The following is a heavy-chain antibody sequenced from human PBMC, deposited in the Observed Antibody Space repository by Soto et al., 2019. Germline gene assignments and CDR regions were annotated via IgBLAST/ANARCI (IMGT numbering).Heavy chain of an antibody. CDR3: ARQPRGPGYGERGLYFDY. J-gene: IGHJ4*02. Sequence: PSETLSLTCTVSGGSTNTRSDYWGWIRQPPGKGLEWIGSVYYSGSTYDNPSLQSRVTISVDTSRNQFSLKLMSVTAADTAVYFCARQPRGPGYGERGLYFDYWRQRTLVTVSS. V-gene: IGHV4-39*01. CDR2: VYYSGST. CDR1: GGSTNTRSDY. D-gene: IGHD3-16*01.